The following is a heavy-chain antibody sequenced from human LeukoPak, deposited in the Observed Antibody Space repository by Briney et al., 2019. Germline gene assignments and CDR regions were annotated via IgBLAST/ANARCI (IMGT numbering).Heavy chain of an antibody. J-gene: IGHJ4*02. CDR1: GFAFNTYW. Sequence: GGSLTLPCPASGFAFNTYWMHWVRQAPGQGLKWVSRIKPDGSIKSSGDAVKGRFTISRDNDKNTLYLQMDSLRSEDTAVYHCVRADGRSYGLFDSWGRGTLVIVSS. V-gene: IGHV3-74*01. CDR3: VRADGRSYGLFDS. CDR2: IKPDGSIK. D-gene: IGHD5-18*01.